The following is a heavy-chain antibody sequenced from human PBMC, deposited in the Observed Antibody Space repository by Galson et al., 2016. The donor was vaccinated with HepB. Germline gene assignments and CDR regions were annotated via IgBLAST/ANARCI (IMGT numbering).Heavy chain of an antibody. J-gene: IGHJ4*02. CDR1: GDSISSSTYY. CDR2: IFSGGST. CDR3: ARTLEWLGTY. V-gene: IGHV4-39*01. Sequence: SETLSLTCTVSGDSISSSTYYWGWIRQPPGKGLEWIGDIFSGGSTYYNPSLKSRVTISVDKAKNQFSLKLNSLTAGDTAVYYCARTLEWLGTYWGQGILVTVSS. D-gene: IGHD6-19*01.